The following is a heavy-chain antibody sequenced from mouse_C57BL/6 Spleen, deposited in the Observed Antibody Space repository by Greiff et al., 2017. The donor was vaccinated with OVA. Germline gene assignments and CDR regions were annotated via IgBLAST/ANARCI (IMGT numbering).Heavy chain of an antibody. CDR1: GYTFTSYW. V-gene: IGHV1-55*01. J-gene: IGHJ4*01. Sequence: QVQLQQPGAELVKPGASVKMSCKASGYTFTSYWITWVKQRPGQGLEWIGDIYPGSGSTNYNEKFKSKATLTVDTSSSTAYMQLSSLTSEDSAVYYCARTILTMVAMGYWGQGTSVTASS. CDR2: IYPGSGST. CDR3: ARTILTMVAMGY. D-gene: IGHD2-3*01.